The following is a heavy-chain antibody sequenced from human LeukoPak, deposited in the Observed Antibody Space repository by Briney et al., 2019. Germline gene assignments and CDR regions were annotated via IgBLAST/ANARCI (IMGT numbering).Heavy chain of an antibody. CDR3: ARDAVVDTAMVTFDY. V-gene: IGHV1-46*01. CDR1: GYTFTSYY. J-gene: IGHJ4*02. D-gene: IGHD5-18*01. Sequence: ASVKVSCKASGYTFTSYYMHWVRLAPGQGLEWMGIINPSGGSTSYAQKFQGRVTMTRDTSTSTVYMELSSLRSEDTAVYYCARDAVVDTAMVTFDYWGQGTLVTVSS. CDR2: INPSGGST.